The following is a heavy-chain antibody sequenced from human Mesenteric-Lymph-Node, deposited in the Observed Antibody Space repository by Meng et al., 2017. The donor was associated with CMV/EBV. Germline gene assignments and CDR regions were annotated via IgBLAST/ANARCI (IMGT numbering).Heavy chain of an antibody. J-gene: IGHJ6*02. CDR2: ISSSGSTI. Sequence: GGSLRLSCAASGFTFSDYYMSWIRQAPGKGLEWVSYISSSGSTIYYADSVKGRFTISRDNAKNSLYLQMNSLRAEDTAVYYCAKNYNNDYYYGMDVWGQGTTVTVSS. CDR1: GFTFSDYY. CDR3: AKNYNNDYYYGMDV. V-gene: IGHV3-11*01. D-gene: IGHD4-11*01.